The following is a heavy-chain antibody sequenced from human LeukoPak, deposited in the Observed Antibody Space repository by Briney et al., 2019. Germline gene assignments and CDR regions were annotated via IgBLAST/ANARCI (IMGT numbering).Heavy chain of an antibody. CDR2: IKQDGSEK. V-gene: IGHV3-7*04. Sequence: GGSLRLSCAASGFTFSSYWMSWVRQAPGKGLEWVANIKQDGSEKYYVDSVKGRFTISRDNAKNSLYLQMNSLRAEDTAVYYCARDSYYDSSPIDSWGQGTLVTVSS. J-gene: IGHJ4*02. D-gene: IGHD3-22*01. CDR1: GFTFSSYW. CDR3: ARDSYYDSSPIDS.